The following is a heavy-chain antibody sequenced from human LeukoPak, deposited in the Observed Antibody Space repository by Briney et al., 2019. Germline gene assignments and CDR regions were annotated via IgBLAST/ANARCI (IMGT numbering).Heavy chain of an antibody. Sequence: SETLSLTCTVSGGSISSYYWSWIPQPPGKGLVWIGYIYYSGCTNYNPSLKSRVTISVDTSKNQFSLKLSSVTAADTSVYYCASVSGSGWYPIDYWGQGTLVTVSS. V-gene: IGHV4-59*01. J-gene: IGHJ4*02. CDR3: ASVSGSGWYPIDY. CDR1: GGSISSYY. D-gene: IGHD6-19*01. CDR2: IYYSGCT.